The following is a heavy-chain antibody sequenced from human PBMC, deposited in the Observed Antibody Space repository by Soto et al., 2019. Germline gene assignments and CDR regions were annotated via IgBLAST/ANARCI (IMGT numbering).Heavy chain of an antibody. CDR3: AADVWRGYSEYYYGMDV. Sequence: SVKVSCKAFGGTFISYAFSWVRQAPGQGLEWMGGTIPIFSTTHYAQNFQGRVTITADGSTSTAYMELSSLRSEDTAVYYCAADVWRGYSEYYYGMDVWGLGTTVTVYS. J-gene: IGHJ6*02. CDR1: GGTFISYA. D-gene: IGHD3-16*01. CDR2: TIPIFSTT. V-gene: IGHV1-69*13.